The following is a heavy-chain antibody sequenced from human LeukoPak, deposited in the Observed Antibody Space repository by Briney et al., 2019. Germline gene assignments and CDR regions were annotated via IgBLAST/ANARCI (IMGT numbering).Heavy chain of an antibody. CDR2: ISSSSSYI. J-gene: IGHJ5*02. Sequence: SGGSLRLSCAATGFTFSSYSMKWVRQAPGKGLEWVSWISSSSSYIYYADSVKGRFTIYRDNAKNSLYLQMNSLRAEDTAVYYSASARVYLEGRSYNWFDPWGQGTLVTVSS. CDR1: GFTFSSYS. V-gene: IGHV3-21*04. D-gene: IGHD1-26*01. CDR3: ASARVYLEGRSYNWFDP.